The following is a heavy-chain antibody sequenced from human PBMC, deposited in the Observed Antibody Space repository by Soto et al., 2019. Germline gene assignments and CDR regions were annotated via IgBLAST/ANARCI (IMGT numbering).Heavy chain of an antibody. CDR1: GYTFTSYG. V-gene: IGHV1-18*01. Sequence: QVQLVQSGAEVKKPGASVKVSCKASGYTFTSYGISWVRQAPGQGLEWMGWISAYNGNTNYAQKLQGRVTMTTDTSTSTAYMELRSLRSDDTAVYYCASAPHDYGDLNWFDPWGQGTLVTVSS. CDR3: ASAPHDYGDLNWFDP. J-gene: IGHJ5*02. CDR2: ISAYNGNT. D-gene: IGHD4-17*01.